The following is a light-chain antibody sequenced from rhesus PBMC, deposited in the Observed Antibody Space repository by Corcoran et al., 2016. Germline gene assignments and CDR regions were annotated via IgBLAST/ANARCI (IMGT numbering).Light chain of an antibody. J-gene: IGKJ2*01. V-gene: IGKV1S12*01. CDR1: QNIYSN. CDR2: AAS. Sequence: DIQMTQSPSALSASVGDRVTIPCRASQNIYSNLAWYQQKPGKAPKLLIYAASSLQTGIPFRFSGSGSGTDFTLTISSLQPEDSAAYYCQHYYDNPYSFGQGTKVEIK. CDR3: QHYYDNPYS.